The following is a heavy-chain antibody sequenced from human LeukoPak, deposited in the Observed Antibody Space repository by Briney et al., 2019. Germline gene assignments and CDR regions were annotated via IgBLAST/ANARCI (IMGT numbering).Heavy chain of an antibody. J-gene: IGHJ4*02. Sequence: PGRSLRLSCAASGFTFSSYAMHWVRQAAGKGLEWVAVISYDGSNKYYADSVKGRFTISRDNSKNTLYLQMNSLRAEDTAVYYCARDDSSGYTMRQGFDYWGQGTLVTVSS. V-gene: IGHV3-30*04. CDR1: GFTFSSYA. D-gene: IGHD3-22*01. CDR2: ISYDGSNK. CDR3: ARDDSSGYTMRQGFDY.